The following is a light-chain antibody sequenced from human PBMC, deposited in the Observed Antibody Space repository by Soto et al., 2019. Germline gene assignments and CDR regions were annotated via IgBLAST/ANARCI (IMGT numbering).Light chain of an antibody. CDR3: SSYAGAIWV. Sequence: QSALTQSRSVSGSPGQSVTISCSGSSSDIGIYNYVSWYQQHPGKAPKLLTYEVSKRPSGVPDRFSGSKSGNTASLTVSGLQAEDEADYYCSSYAGAIWVFGGGTQLTVL. CDR2: EVS. CDR1: SSDIGIYNY. V-gene: IGLV2-11*01. J-gene: IGLJ3*02.